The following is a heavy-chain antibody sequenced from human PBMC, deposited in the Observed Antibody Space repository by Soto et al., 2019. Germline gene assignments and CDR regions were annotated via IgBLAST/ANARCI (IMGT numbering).Heavy chain of an antibody. D-gene: IGHD5-18*01. CDR1: GYTFTSYG. CDR2: ISAYNGNT. Sequence: ASVKVSCKASGYTFTSYGISWVRQAPGQGLEWMGWISAYNGNTNYAQKLQGRVTMTTDTSTSTAYMELRSLRSDDTAVYYCARVGREDTANYYYYMDVWGKGTTVTVS. J-gene: IGHJ6*03. V-gene: IGHV1-18*01. CDR3: ARVGREDTANYYYYMDV.